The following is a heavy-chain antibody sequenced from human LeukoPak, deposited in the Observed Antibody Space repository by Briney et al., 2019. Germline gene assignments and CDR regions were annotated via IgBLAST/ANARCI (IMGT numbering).Heavy chain of an antibody. CDR3: ARGGRYYDSSGYYHDAFDI. Sequence: GGSLRLSCAASRFTVSSNYMNWVRQAPGKGLEWVSIIYSGGSTYYADSVKGRFTISRDDSKNTLYLQMNSLRAEDTAVYYCARGGRYYDSSGYYHDAFDIWGQGTMVTVSS. CDR1: RFTVSSNY. CDR2: IYSGGST. V-gene: IGHV3-53*01. J-gene: IGHJ3*02. D-gene: IGHD3-22*01.